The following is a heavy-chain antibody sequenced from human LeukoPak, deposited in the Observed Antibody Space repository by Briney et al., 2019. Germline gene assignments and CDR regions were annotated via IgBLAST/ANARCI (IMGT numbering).Heavy chain of an antibody. CDR1: GFTVSSNY. V-gene: IGHV3-66*01. Sequence: PGGSLRLSCAASGFTVSSNYMSWVRQAPGKGLEWVSVIYSGGSTYYADSVKGRFTISRDNSKNTLYLQMNSLRAEDTAVYYCARGNRDSSGYYTSSFDYWGQGTLVTVSS. D-gene: IGHD3-22*01. CDR2: IYSGGST. CDR3: ARGNRDSSGYYTSSFDY. J-gene: IGHJ4*02.